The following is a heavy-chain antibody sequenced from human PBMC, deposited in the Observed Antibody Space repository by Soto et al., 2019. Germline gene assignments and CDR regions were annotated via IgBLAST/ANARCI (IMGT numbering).Heavy chain of an antibody. CDR3: ASLRNWNDGGRYFDY. CDR2: IYHSGST. D-gene: IGHD1-1*01. V-gene: IGHV4-4*02. Sequence: SETLSLTCAVSGGSISSSNWWSWVRQPPGKGLEWIGEIYHSGSTNYNPSLKSRVTISVDKSKNQFPLKLSSVTAADTAVYYCASLRNWNDGGRYFDYWGQGTLVTVSS. J-gene: IGHJ4*02. CDR1: GGSISSSNW.